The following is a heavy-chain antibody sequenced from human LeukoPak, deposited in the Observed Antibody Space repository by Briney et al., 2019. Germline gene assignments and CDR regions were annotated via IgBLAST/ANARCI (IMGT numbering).Heavy chain of an antibody. J-gene: IGHJ5*02. CDR1: GGSISSGGYS. CDR3: ARFLTYYYGRRFDP. CDR2: IYYSGST. D-gene: IGHD3-10*01. V-gene: IGHV4-30-2*05. Sequence: PSQTLSLTCAVSGGSISSGGYSWSWIRQPPGKGLEWIGYIYYSGSTYYNPSLKSRVTISVDTSKNQFSLKLSSVTAADTAVYYCARFLTYYYGRRFDPWGQGTLVTVSS.